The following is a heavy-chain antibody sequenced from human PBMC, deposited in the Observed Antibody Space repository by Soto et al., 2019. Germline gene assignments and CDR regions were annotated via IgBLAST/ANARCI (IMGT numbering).Heavy chain of an antibody. Sequence: GSLRLSCASSGFTLSMSAVNWVRQAPGKGLEWVSYISDSGDRTYYADSVKGRFTISRDRTKNTVSLQMDSLRAEDTAVYYCAKDRGIIVKAGDAFDVWGQGTKVTVSS. CDR3: AKDRGIIVKAGDAFDV. V-gene: IGHV3-23*01. CDR1: GFTLSMSA. D-gene: IGHD3-16*02. CDR2: ISDSGDRT. J-gene: IGHJ3*01.